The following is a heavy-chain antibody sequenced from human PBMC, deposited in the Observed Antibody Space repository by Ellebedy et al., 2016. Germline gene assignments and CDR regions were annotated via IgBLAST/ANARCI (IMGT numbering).Heavy chain of an antibody. J-gene: IGHJ5*02. Sequence: SETLSLTXAVSGGSISSSNWWSWVRLPPGKGLEWIGEIYHSGSTNYNPSLRSRVTISVDTSKNQFSLKLSSVTAADTAVYYCARVNLSYQHTYLLWFGELLWPNWFDPWGQGTLVTVSS. CDR2: IYHSGST. CDR3: ARVNLSYQHTYLLWFGELLWPNWFDP. V-gene: IGHV4-4*02. CDR1: GGSISSSNW. D-gene: IGHD3-10*01.